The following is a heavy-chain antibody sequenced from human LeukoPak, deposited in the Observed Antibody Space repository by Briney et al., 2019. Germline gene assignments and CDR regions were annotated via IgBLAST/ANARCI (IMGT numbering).Heavy chain of an antibody. J-gene: IGHJ6*03. CDR3: ARHETKAIGYCSSTRCNGNLYYYYYYMDV. V-gene: IGHV3-7*01. CDR1: GFTFSSHW. CDR2: IKPDGSEK. Sequence: GGSLRLSCAASGFTFSSHWMRWVRQAPGKGLEWVANIKPDGSEKYYVDSVKGRFTVSRDNAKNSLYLQMNSLRAEDTAVYYCARHETKAIGYCSSTRCNGNLYYYYYYMDVWGKGTTVTVSS. D-gene: IGHD2-2*01.